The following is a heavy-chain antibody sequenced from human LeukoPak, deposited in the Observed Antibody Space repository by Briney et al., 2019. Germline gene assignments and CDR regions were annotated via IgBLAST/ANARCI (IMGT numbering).Heavy chain of an antibody. J-gene: IGHJ4*02. CDR3: ARGARAGYNLEPFDY. D-gene: IGHD5-24*01. CDR1: GASISNYY. CDR2: IYYSGST. Sequence: SETLSLTCTVSGASISNYYWSWIRQPPGKGLEWMGYIYYSGSTKYNPSLKSRVTISVDTSKNQFSLKLSSVTAADTAVYYCARGARAGYNLEPFDYWGQGTLVTVSS. V-gene: IGHV4-59*08.